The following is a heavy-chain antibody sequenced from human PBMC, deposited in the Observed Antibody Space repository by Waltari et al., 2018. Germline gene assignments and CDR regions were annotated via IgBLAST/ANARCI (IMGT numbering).Heavy chain of an antibody. Sequence: QVHLVQSGTEMKKPGSSVRVSCKSSGDAFINYAFNWVRQAPGQGLEWMGRIVPAGGIIKYERGFQGRVNITADKSTVTAFVELSRLRSEDTAVYFCARENWYPLGGDFNNWGQGTLVTVSS. V-gene: IGHV1-69*04. CDR3: ARENWYPLGGDFNN. J-gene: IGHJ4*02. D-gene: IGHD3-16*01. CDR1: GDAFINYA. CDR2: IVPAGGII.